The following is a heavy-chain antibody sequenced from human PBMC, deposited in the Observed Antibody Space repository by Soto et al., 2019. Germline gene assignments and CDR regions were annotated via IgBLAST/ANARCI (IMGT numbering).Heavy chain of an antibody. V-gene: IGHV1-2*04. Sequence: QVVLVQSGAEVKKPGASVEVSCKASGYKFTDYYIHWVRQAPGQGPEWMGWVNPKRGDADYAQKFQGWVTMTRDTATTTAYLEVNRLKSDDTAVYYCARDPGIPGRYWYFDLWGRGTLVTVSS. CDR3: ARDPGIPGRYWYFDL. CDR1: GYKFTDYY. J-gene: IGHJ2*01. D-gene: IGHD1-20*01. CDR2: VNPKRGDA.